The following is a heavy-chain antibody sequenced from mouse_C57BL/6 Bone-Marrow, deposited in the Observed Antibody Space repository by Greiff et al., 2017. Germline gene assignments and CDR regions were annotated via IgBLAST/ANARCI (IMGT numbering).Heavy chain of an antibody. Sequence: VQLQQSGPELVKPGASVKISCKASGYSFTGYYMNWVKQSPEKSLEWIGDINPSTGGTTYNQKFKAKATLTVDKSSSTAYMQLKSLTSEDSAVYYCARWLGGVWFAYWGQGTLVTVSA. D-gene: IGHD2-2*01. V-gene: IGHV1-42*01. CDR3: ARWLGGVWFAY. J-gene: IGHJ3*01. CDR2: INPSTGGT. CDR1: GYSFTGYY.